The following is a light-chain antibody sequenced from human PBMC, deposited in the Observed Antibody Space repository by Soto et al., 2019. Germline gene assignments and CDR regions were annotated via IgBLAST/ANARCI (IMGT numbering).Light chain of an antibody. V-gene: IGKV3-15*01. Sequence: EIFLTQSPSTLSVSVGDVVTLSCRASQRIGDTLAWYQHKPGQTPRLLIDDTSIRATGVPARFSGSRSGPEFTLTINSLQSEVVAIYYCQPYTNWPLTFGGGTKVDI. J-gene: IGKJ4*01. CDR2: DTS. CDR1: QRIGDT. CDR3: QPYTNWPLT.